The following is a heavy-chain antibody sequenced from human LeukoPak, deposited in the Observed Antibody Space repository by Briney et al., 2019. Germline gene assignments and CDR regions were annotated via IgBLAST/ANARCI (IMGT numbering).Heavy chain of an antibody. J-gene: IGHJ4*02. D-gene: IGHD7-27*01. CDR3: ARDSITGDNSLDF. CDR1: GFTFSTYG. V-gene: IGHV3-33*05. CDR2: ITNDGNYE. Sequence: GGSLRLSCAASGFTFSTYGMHWVRQAPGKGLEWVAVITNDGNYEKYADAVRGRFTISRDNSKNTLYLQMNSLSAEDTAVYYCARDSITGDNSLDFWGRGTLVTVSS.